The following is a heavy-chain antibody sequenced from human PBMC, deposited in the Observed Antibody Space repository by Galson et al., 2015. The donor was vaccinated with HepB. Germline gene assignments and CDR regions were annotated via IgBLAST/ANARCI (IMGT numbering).Heavy chain of an antibody. J-gene: IGHJ4*02. D-gene: IGHD4-17*01. CDR1: GFTFSNSA. CDR3: AKDSTWAEPADYGDLKFDY. Sequence: SLRLSCAASGFTFSNSAMSWVRQAPGKGLEWVSTISGFSGTSTYYAESVKGRFTVSRDSSSNTLHLQMRSLRADDTAVYYCAKDSTWAEPADYGDLKFDYWGQGILVTVSS. CDR2: ISGFSGTST. V-gene: IGHV3-23*01.